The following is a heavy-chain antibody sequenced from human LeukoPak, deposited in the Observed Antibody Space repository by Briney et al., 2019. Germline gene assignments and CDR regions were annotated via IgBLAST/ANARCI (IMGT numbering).Heavy chain of an antibody. Sequence: GGSLRLSCRGSGFIYGNYWMTWVRQAPGKGLEWVANVKQDGRERHYVDSVEGRFTISRENAENSFYLQMNSLTADDTAVYYCAREAFTDATGYYFSPLDMWGQGTMVTVSS. CDR2: VKQDGRER. D-gene: IGHD2/OR15-2a*01. CDR3: AREAFTDATGYYFSPLDM. J-gene: IGHJ3*02. CDR1: GFIYGNYW. V-gene: IGHV3-7*03.